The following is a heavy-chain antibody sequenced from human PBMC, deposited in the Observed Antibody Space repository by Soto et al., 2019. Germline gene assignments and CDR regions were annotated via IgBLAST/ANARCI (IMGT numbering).Heavy chain of an antibody. D-gene: IGHD6-13*01. Sequence: PGGSLRLSCAALGFPFNSYPMSGVPPAPWEGLEWVSAISGSGGSTYYADSVKGRFTISRDNSKNTLYLQMNSLRAEDTAVYYCAKRIAAAGTGPCDYWGQGTLVTVSS. CDR1: GFPFNSYP. J-gene: IGHJ4*02. CDR2: ISGSGGST. V-gene: IGHV3-23*01. CDR3: AKRIAAAGTGPCDY.